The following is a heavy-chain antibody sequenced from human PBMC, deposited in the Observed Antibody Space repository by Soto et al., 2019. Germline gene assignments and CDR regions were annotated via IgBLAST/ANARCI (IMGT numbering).Heavy chain of an antibody. D-gene: IGHD2-2*01. Sequence: GGSLRLSCAASGFTFSSYAMTWVRQAPGKGLEWVSTISSNSISTYYADSVKGRFTISRDNSVNTLFLQMKSLTAEDTALYHCAKAGPVLPAVALGDYSYYGLDVSGQGTTVTVSS. CDR3: AKAGPVLPAVALGDYSYYGLDV. J-gene: IGHJ6*02. CDR2: ISSNSIST. CDR1: GFTFSSYA. V-gene: IGHV3-23*01.